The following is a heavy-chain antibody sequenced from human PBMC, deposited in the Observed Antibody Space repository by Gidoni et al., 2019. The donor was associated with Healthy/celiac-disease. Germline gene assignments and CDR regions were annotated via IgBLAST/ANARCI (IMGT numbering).Heavy chain of an antibody. D-gene: IGHD6-6*01. CDR1: GGTFSSYA. CDR2: IIPIFGTA. J-gene: IGHJ6*02. V-gene: IGHV1-69*01. CDR3: ARDQYSSSSEYYYYYGMDV. Sequence: QVQLVQSGAEVKKPGSSVKVSCKASGGTFSSYAISWVRQAPGQGLEWMGGIIPIFGTANYAQKFQGRVTITADESTSTAYMELSSLRSEDTAVYYCARDQYSSSSEYYYYYGMDVWGQGTTVTVSS.